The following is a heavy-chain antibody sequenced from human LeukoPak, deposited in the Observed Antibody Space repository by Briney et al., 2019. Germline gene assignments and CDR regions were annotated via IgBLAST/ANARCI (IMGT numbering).Heavy chain of an antibody. V-gene: IGHV3-23*01. CDR1: GFTFSSYA. J-gene: IGHJ6*02. D-gene: IGHD2-15*01. CDR2: ISGSGGGT. Sequence: PGGSLRLSCAASGFTFSSYAMSWVRQAPGKGLEWVSAISGSGGGTYYADSVKGRFTISRDNSKNTLYLQMNSLRAEDTALYYCAKGSRAVVVVAATPNYYGMDVWGQGTTATVSS. CDR3: AKGSRAVVVVAATPNYYGMDV.